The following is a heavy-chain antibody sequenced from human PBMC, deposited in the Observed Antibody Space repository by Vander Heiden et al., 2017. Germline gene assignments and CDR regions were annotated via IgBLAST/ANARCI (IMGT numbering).Heavy chain of an antibody. J-gene: IGHJ4*02. V-gene: IGHV3-15*01. CDR1: GFTFYNGW. Sequence: VQLVDSGGGLVKPGGSLSFSCAASGFTFYNGWMSWVRQAPGKGLEWVGRIKRKADGETVDYAAPVSGRFTISRDDSENTVYLHMDSLESGDTAVYYCTTMTTMNSDYWGQGTLVTVSS. CDR3: TTMTTMNSDY. D-gene: IGHD3-3*01. CDR2: IKRKADGETV.